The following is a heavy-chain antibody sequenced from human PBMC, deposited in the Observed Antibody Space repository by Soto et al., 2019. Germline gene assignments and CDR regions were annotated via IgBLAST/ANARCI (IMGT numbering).Heavy chain of an antibody. CDR3: AKHSNSNYLYFDY. J-gene: IGHJ4*02. V-gene: IGHV3-23*01. Sequence: PGGSLRLSCAASRFTFSSYAMSWVRQAPGKGLEWVSGISGSGGSTYYADSVKGRFTISRDNYNNMLYLQINSLRAEDTAVYYCAKHSNSNYLYFDYWGQGALVTVSS. D-gene: IGHD4-4*01. CDR2: ISGSGGST. CDR1: RFTFSSYA.